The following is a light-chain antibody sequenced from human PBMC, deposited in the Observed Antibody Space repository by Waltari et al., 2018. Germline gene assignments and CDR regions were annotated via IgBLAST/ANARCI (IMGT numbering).Light chain of an antibody. CDR2: VNSDGSH. CDR3: QTGGHGTWV. V-gene: IGLV4-69*01. Sequence: QLVLTQSPSASASLGASVKLTCTLSSGHISNVIAWHQQQPRKRPRYLMKVNSDGSHSKGDVIPGRFSGSSSGAERYLTISSLQSGDEADYYCQTGGHGTWVFGGGTKLTVL. J-gene: IGLJ3*02. CDR1: SGHISNV.